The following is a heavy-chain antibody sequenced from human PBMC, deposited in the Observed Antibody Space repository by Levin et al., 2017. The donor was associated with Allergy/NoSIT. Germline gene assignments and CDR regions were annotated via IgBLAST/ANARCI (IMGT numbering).Heavy chain of an antibody. V-gene: IGHV4-34*01. Sequence: SQTLSLTCAVYGGSFSGYYWSWIRQPPGKGLEWIGEINHSGSTNYNPSLKSRVTISVDTSKNQFSLKLSSVTAADTAVYYCARGRGEIVVVPAAMFDPWGQGTLVTVSS. CDR2: INHSGST. CDR3: ARGRGEIVVVPAAMFDP. J-gene: IGHJ5*02. D-gene: IGHD2-2*01. CDR1: GGSFSGYY.